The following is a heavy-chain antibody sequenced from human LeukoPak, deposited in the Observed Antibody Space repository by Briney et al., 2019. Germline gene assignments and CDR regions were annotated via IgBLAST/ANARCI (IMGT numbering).Heavy chain of an antibody. J-gene: IGHJ4*02. D-gene: IGHD6-13*01. V-gene: IGHV4-59*01. CDR3: ATSSAAGTYYFDY. CDR2: IYYSGST. CDR1: GDSISSYY. Sequence: SETLSLICTVSGDSISSYYWSWVRQPPGKGLEWIGYIYYSGSTNYNPSLKSRVTMSVDTSKNQFSLKLSSVTAADTAVYYCATSSAAGTYYFDYWGQGTLVTVSS.